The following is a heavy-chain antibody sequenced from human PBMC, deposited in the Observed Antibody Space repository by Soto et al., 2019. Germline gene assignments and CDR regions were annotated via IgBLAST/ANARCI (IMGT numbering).Heavy chain of an antibody. CDR2: IIIAGGGT. CDR1: GFSFANSA. D-gene: IGHD2-15*01. Sequence: SVKVSCKASGFSFANSAVQWVRQARGQPLEWIGYIIIAGGGTKYAQNLQGRITITRDMSTSTAYMELSSLRSEDTAIYYCAAELYSGGRCCSFDSWGKGTVVTVS. CDR3: AAELYSGGRCCSFDS. J-gene: IGHJ3*02. V-gene: IGHV1-58*01.